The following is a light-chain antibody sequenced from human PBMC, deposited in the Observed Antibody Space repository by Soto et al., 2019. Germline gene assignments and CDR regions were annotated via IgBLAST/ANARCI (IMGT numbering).Light chain of an antibody. CDR3: QQYAARSPWT. CDR2: KAS. CDR1: QSLPSTW. J-gene: IGKJ1*01. V-gene: IGKV1-5*03. Sequence: DVQLTQSPSTLSASVGDKVTITCRASQSLPSTWLAWFQQRPGKAPNVLIYKASALASGVSSRFSGSGSGTEFPITISSLQPDDFATYFCQQYAARSPWTFGQGTRV.